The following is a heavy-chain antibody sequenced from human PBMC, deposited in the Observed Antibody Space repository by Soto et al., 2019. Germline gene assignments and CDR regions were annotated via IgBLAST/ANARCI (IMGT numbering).Heavy chain of an antibody. V-gene: IGHV1-18*01. CDR2: ISAYNGNT. CDR1: GYTFTSYG. J-gene: IGHJ4*02. D-gene: IGHD5-12*01. CDR3: ARTPPEPDGYKKLLDY. Sequence: ASVKVSCKASGYTFTSYGISWVRQAPGQGLEWMGWISAYNGNTNYAQKLQGRVTMTTDTSTSTAYMELRSLRSDDTAVYYCARTPPEPDGYKKLLDYWGQGTLVTVSS.